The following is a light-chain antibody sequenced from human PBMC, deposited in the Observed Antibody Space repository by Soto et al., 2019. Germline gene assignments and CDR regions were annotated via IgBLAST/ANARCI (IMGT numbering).Light chain of an antibody. CDR2: KAS. Sequence: DIQMTQSPCTLSASVGGRVTITCRASQSISSWLAWYQQKPGKAPKLLIYKASTLKSGVPSRFSGSGSGTEFTLTISSLQPDDFATYYCQHYNSYSEAFGQGTKVDI. V-gene: IGKV1-5*03. CDR1: QSISSW. J-gene: IGKJ1*01. CDR3: QHYNSYSEA.